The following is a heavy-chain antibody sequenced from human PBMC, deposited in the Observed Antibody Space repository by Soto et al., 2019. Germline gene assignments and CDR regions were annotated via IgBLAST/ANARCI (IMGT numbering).Heavy chain of an antibody. V-gene: IGHV4-39*01. D-gene: IGHD1-26*01. CDR2: IYYSGST. J-gene: IGHJ6*02. Sequence: SETLSLTCTVSGGSISSSSYYWGWIRQPPGKGLEWIGSIYYSGSTYYNPSLKSRVTISVDTSKNQFSLKPSSVTAADTAVYYCARQLRWELLSYYYYGMDVWGQGTTVTVSS. CDR1: GGSISSSSYY. CDR3: ARQLRWELLSYYYYGMDV.